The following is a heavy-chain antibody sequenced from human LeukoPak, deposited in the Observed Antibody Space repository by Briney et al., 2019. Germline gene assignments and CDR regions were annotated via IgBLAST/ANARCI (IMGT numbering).Heavy chain of an antibody. V-gene: IGHV3-30*18. CDR1: GFTFSSYG. CDR3: AKQWQYYDSYAFDY. CDR2: ISYDGSNK. Sequence: AGGSLRLSCAASGFTFSSYGMHWVRQAPGKGLEWVAVISYDGSNKYYADSVKGRFTISRDNSKNTLYLQMNSLRAEDTAVYYCAKQWQYYDSYAFDYWGQGTLVTVSS. J-gene: IGHJ4*02. D-gene: IGHD3-3*01.